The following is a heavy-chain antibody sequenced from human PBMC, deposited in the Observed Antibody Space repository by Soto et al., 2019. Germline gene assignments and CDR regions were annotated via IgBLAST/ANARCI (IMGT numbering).Heavy chain of an antibody. CDR3: ARSVQLWTPFDY. CDR1: GGSFNGYY. Sequence: PSETLSLTCVVCGGSFNGYYWSWIRQPPGKGLEWIWEINHSVTTDYNPSLKSRVTISVDTFKKQFSLELSSVTAADTAMYYCARSVQLWTPFDYWGQGTLVTVSS. V-gene: IGHV4-34*01. D-gene: IGHD1-1*01. J-gene: IGHJ4*02. CDR2: INHSVTT.